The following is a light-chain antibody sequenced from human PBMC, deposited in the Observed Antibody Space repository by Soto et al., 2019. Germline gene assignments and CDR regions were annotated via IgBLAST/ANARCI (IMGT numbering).Light chain of an antibody. Sequence: QSALTQPASVSGSPGQSITISCTGTSSDVGSYNLVSWFQQHPGEAPKLIIYEVSDRPSGVSNRLSGSKSGNKASLTISGLQCSDEADYYCCSYAGRINGVFGGGTKLTVL. J-gene: IGLJ3*02. CDR1: SSDVGSYNL. CDR2: EVS. CDR3: CSYAGRINGV. V-gene: IGLV2-23*02.